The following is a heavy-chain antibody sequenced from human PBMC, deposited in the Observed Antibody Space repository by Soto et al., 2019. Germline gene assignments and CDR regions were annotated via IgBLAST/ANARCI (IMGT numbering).Heavy chain of an antibody. J-gene: IGHJ5*02. V-gene: IGHV4-4*02. Sequence: QVQLQESGPGLVKPSGTLSLTFAVSNGSITSGNWWSWVRQPPGKGLERIGDIYQTGSTNYNPSLRSRVIISVDKSKNNFSLSLSSVTAADTAVYFCARVWGALAPIAGWFGPWGRGILVTVSS. CDR3: ARVWGALAPIAGWFGP. CDR2: IYQTGST. CDR1: NGSITSGNW. D-gene: IGHD3-16*01.